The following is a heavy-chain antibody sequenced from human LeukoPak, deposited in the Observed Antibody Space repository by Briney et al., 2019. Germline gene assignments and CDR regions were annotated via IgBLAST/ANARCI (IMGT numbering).Heavy chain of an antibody. CDR1: GFTFDDYG. Sequence: PGGSLRLSCAASGFTFDDYGMRWVRQTPGKGLEGVSGINWYEDSKGYADSVKGRFTISRDNAKNSLYLQMNSLRAEDTALYYCAGRSHDSVKPAYYYYYMDVWGKGTTVTVSS. D-gene: IGHD1-14*01. J-gene: IGHJ6*03. CDR2: INWYEDSK. CDR3: AGRSHDSVKPAYYYYYMDV. V-gene: IGHV3-20*04.